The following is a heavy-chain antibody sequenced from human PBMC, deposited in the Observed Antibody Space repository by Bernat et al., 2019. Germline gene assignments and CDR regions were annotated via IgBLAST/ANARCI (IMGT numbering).Heavy chain of an antibody. J-gene: IGHJ4*02. CDR3: ARAGNYDILTGYQHFDY. CDR1: GFTFSSYA. V-gene: IGHV3-30-3*01. CDR2: ISYDGSNK. D-gene: IGHD3-9*01. Sequence: QVQLVESGGGVVQPGRSLRLSCAASGFTFSSYAMHWVRQAPGKGLEWVAVISYDGSNKYYADSVKGRFTISRDNSKNTLYLQMNSLRAEDTAVYYCARAGNYDILTGYQHFDYWGQGTLVTVSS.